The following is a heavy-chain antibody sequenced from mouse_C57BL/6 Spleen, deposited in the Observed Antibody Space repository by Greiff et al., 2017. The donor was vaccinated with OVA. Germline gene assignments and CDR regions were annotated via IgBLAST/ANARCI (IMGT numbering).Heavy chain of an antibody. Sequence: DVQLQESGPGLVKPSQTVFLTCTVTGISITTGNYRWSWIRQFPGNKLEWIGYIYYSGTITYNPSLTSRTTITRDTPKNQFFLEMNSLTAEDTATYYCAREGGYDGYFDVWGTGTTVTVSS. CDR2: IYYSGTI. CDR1: GISITTGNYR. CDR3: AREGGYDGYFDV. D-gene: IGHD2-2*01. V-gene: IGHV3-5*01. J-gene: IGHJ1*03.